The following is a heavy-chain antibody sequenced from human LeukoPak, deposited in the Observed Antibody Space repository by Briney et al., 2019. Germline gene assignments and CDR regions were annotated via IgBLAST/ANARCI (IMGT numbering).Heavy chain of an antibody. Sequence: GGSLRLSCAASGFTLRSNYMSWVRQAPGKGLEWVSVIYSGGSTYYADSTKGRFTISRDNSKTTPYLQMNSLRSEDTAVYYCAGWPAAPPDRLDSWGQGTLVTVSS. V-gene: IGHV3-53*01. CDR3: AGWPAAPPDRLDS. J-gene: IGHJ4*02. CDR2: IYSGGST. D-gene: IGHD6-13*01. CDR1: GFTLRSNY.